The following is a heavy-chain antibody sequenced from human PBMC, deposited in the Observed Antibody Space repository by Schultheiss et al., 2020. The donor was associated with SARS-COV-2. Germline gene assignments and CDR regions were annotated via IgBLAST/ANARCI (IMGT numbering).Heavy chain of an antibody. D-gene: IGHD3-22*01. CDR3: ARHGLLDVTYYDSSGYGY. J-gene: IGHJ4*02. CDR2: IYPSDSHT. Sequence: GESLKISCKGSGYIFTNYWIGWVRQMPGKGLEWVGIIYPSDSHTKYSPSFQGQVTISTDKSIGTAYLQWSSLKASDTAMYYCARHGLLDVTYYDSSGYGYWGQGTLVTVSS. V-gene: IGHV5-51*01. CDR1: GYIFTNYW.